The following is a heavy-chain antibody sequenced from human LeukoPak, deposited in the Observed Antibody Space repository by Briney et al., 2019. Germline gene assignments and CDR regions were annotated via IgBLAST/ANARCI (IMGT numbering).Heavy chain of an antibody. V-gene: IGHV4-59*01. J-gene: IGHJ4*02. CDR1: GGSIRGYY. Sequence: PSETLSLTCNVSGGSIRGYYWSWIRQPPGKGLEWIGYIYSSGSTNYNPSLKSRVTISLDTSKKQFSLKLTSVTAADTAVYYCAAALVVAGLTDWGQGTLVTVSS. CDR2: IYSSGST. CDR3: AAALVVAGLTD. D-gene: IGHD6-19*01.